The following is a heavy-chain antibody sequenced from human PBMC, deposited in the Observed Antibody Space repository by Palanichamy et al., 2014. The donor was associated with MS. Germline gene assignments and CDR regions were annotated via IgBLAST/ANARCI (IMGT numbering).Heavy chain of an antibody. D-gene: IGHD3-22*01. V-gene: IGHV4-30-4*01. CDR2: IYYTGST. CDR3: ARAVGVGVVNTFDY. CDR1: GGSISSGDYY. Sequence: QVQLQESGPGLVKPSQTLSLTCTVSGGSISSGDYYWSWIRQPPGKGLEWIGYIYYTGSTYYNPSLKSRVTISIDMSQNQFSLKLTSVTAADTAVYFCARAVGVGVVNTFDYWGQGTLVTVSS. J-gene: IGHJ4*02.